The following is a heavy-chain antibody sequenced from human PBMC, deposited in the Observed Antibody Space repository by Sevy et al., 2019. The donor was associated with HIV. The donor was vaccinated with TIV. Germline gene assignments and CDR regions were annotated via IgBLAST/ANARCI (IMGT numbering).Heavy chain of an antibody. CDR3: ARLHSANWSTFDI. J-gene: IGHJ3*02. Sequence: SETLSLTCTVSGGPIDSDSYYWSWIRQPAGKGPEWIGRVYTSGTTNLNPSLKSRVTISIDTSKNLYSLELSSVTAADTAVYFCARLHSANWSTFDIWGQGTMVTVSS. D-gene: IGHD1-1*01. CDR1: GGPIDSDSYY. V-gene: IGHV4-61*02. CDR2: VYTSGTT.